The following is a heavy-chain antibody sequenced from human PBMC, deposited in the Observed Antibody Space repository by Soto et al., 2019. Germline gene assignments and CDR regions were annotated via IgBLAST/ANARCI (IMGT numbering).Heavy chain of an antibody. Sequence: QLQLQESGPGLVKPSETLSLTCTVSGGSISSSSYYWGWIRQPPGKGLEWIGSIYYSGSTYYNPSLKSLVTISVDTSKNQFSLKLSSVTAADTAVYYCARVRRQLVVKYYYYGMDVWGQGTTVTVSS. J-gene: IGHJ6*02. CDR3: ARVRRQLVVKYYYYGMDV. D-gene: IGHD6-13*01. CDR2: IYYSGST. V-gene: IGHV4-39*01. CDR1: GGSISSSSYY.